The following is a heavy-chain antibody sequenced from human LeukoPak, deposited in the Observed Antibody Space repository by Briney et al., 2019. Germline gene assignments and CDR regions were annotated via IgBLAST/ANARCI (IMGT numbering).Heavy chain of an antibody. CDR1: GFTFSSYW. CDR2: INSDGSST. V-gene: IGHV3-74*03. Sequence: HSGGSLRLSCAASGFTFSSYWMPWVRQAPGKGLVWVSRINSDGSSTTYADSVKGRFTISRDNAKNTLYLQMNSLRAEDTAVYYCARGGHYGGSAYDPKGFDYWGPGTLVTVSS. CDR3: ARGGHYGGSAYDPKGFDY. D-gene: IGHD3-22*01. J-gene: IGHJ4*02.